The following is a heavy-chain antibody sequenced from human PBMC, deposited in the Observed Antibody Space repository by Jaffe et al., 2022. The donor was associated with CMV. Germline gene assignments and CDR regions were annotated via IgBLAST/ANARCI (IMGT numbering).Heavy chain of an antibody. CDR1: GFTVSSNY. CDR2: IYSGGST. Sequence: EVQLVESGGGLVQPGGSLRLSCAASGFTVSSNYMSWVRQAPGKGLEWVSVIYSGGSTYYADSVKGRFTISRDNSKNTLYLQMNSLRAEDTAVYYCARGHTERGYSYGLDYWGQGTLVTVSS. CDR3: ARGHTERGYSYGLDY. V-gene: IGHV3-66*01. D-gene: IGHD5-18*01. J-gene: IGHJ4*02.